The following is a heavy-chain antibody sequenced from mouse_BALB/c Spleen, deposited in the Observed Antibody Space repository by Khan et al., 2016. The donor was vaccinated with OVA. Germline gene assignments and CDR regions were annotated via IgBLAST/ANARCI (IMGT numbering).Heavy chain of an antibody. J-gene: IGHJ2*01. CDR3: ASEEALYHIDH. CDR1: GYIFTSYW. V-gene: IGHV1-76*01. D-gene: IGHD6-1*01. Sequence: QVQLKQSGAELVRPGASVKLSCKTSGYIFTSYWIHWVKQRSGQGLEWIARIYPGTDNTYYNEKFKDKATLTADKSSSTAYMQLSSQKSEASDVYFCASEEALYHIDHWGQGTTLTVSS. CDR2: IYPGTDNT.